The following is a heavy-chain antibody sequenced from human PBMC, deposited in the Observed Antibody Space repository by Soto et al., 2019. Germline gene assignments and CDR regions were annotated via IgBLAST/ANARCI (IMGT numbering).Heavy chain of an antibody. J-gene: IGHJ4*02. CDR2: TSDTGGDS. CDR1: GFTFINYA. V-gene: IGHV3-23*01. D-gene: IGHD1-1*01. Sequence: GGSLRLSCEASGFTFINYAMSWVRQSPGKGLEWVSSTSDTGGDSYYADSMDGRFTVSRDNSKNTLYLQINSLRAEDTAIYYCVRDLYRSATMPCLDHWGQGALVTVS. CDR3: VRDLYRSATMPCLDH.